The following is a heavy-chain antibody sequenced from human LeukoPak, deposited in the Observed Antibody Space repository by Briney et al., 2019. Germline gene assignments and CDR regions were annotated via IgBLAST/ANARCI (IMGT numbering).Heavy chain of an antibody. Sequence: PGGSLRLSCAASGFTFSSYAMSWVRQAPGKGLEWVSAISGSGGSTYYADSVKGRFTISRDNSKNTLYLQMDSLRPEDTAVYYCAKGQLGIQSSKWFDPWGQGTLVTVSS. D-gene: IGHD7-27*01. V-gene: IGHV3-23*01. CDR2: ISGSGGST. CDR3: AKGQLGIQSSKWFDP. J-gene: IGHJ5*02. CDR1: GFTFSSYA.